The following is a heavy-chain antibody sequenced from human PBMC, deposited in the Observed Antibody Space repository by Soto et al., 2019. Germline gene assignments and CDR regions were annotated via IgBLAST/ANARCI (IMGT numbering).Heavy chain of an antibody. CDR1: GYTFTSYG. D-gene: IGHD1-1*01. V-gene: IGHV1-18*04. CDR2: ISAYNGNT. J-gene: IGHJ4*02. CDR3: ARPLRSGMFYFDY. Sequence: ASVRVDCKAAGYTFTSYGISWVRQAPGQGLEWMGWISAYNGNTNYAQKLQGRVTMTTDTSTSTAYMELRSLRSDDTAVYYCARPLRSGMFYFDYWGQGTLVTGSS.